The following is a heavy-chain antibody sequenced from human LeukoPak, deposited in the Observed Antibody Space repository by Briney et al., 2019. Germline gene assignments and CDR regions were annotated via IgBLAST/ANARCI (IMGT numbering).Heavy chain of an antibody. CDR1: GFTFDDYG. CDR3: ARGSGGSGSYDAFDI. Sequence: GGSLRLSCAASGFTFDDYGMSWVRQAPGKGLEWVSGINWNGGSTGYADSVKGRFTISRDNAKNSLYLQMNSLRAEDTALYHCARGSGGSGSYDAFDIWGQGTMVTVSS. CDR2: INWNGGST. D-gene: IGHD3-10*01. J-gene: IGHJ3*02. V-gene: IGHV3-20*01.